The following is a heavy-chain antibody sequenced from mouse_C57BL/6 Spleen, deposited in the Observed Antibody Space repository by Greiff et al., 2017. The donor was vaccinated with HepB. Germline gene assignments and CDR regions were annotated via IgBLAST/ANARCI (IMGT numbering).Heavy chain of an antibody. J-gene: IGHJ3*01. CDR2: IYPGDGDT. CDR3: ASPRGSYDYDLAY. V-gene: IGHV1-82*01. D-gene: IGHD2-4*01. CDR1: GYAFSSSW. Sequence: VQLQESGPELVKPGASVKISCKASGYAFSSSWMNWVKQRPGKGLEWIGRIYPGDGDTNYNGKFKGKATLTADKSSSTAYMQLSSLTSEDSAVYFCASPRGSYDYDLAYWGQGTLVTVSA.